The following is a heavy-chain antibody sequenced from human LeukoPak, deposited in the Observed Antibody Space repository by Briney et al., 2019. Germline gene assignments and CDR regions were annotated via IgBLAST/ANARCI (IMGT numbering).Heavy chain of an antibody. D-gene: IGHD4-17*01. V-gene: IGHV1-69*05. Sequence: GASVKVSCKASGGTFISYAISWVRQAPGQGLEWMGRIIPIFGTANYAQEFQGRVTITTDESTSTAYMELSSLRSEDTAVYYCARMTTVTTGFDYWGQGTLVTVSS. CDR2: IIPIFGTA. CDR3: ARMTTVTTGFDY. CDR1: GGTFISYA. J-gene: IGHJ4*02.